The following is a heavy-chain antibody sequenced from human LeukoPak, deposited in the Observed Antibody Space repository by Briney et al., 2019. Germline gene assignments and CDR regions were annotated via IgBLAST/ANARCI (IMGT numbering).Heavy chain of an antibody. Sequence: ASVKVSCKASGYTFTSYAMNWVRQSPGQGLEWMGWINTDTGNPTYAQGFTGRFVFSLDTSVSTAYLQISSLKAEDTAVYYCARVQVVWFGESPDYYYYGMDVWGQGTTVTVSS. CDR3: ARVQVVWFGESPDYYYYGMDV. J-gene: IGHJ6*02. CDR2: INTDTGNP. D-gene: IGHD3-10*01. CDR1: GYTFTSYA. V-gene: IGHV7-4-1*02.